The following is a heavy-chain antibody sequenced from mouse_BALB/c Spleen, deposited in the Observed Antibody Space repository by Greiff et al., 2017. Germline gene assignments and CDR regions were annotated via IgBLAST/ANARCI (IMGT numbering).Heavy chain of an antibody. V-gene: IGHV2-2-2*01. J-gene: IGHJ1*01. D-gene: IGHD2-1*01. Sequence: QVQLQQSGPGLVQPSQSLSITCTVSGFSLTSYGVHWVRQSPGKGLEWLGVIWSGGSTDYNAAFISRLSISKDNSKSQVFFKMNSLQADDTAIYYCVRRWDMRGNYWYFDVWGAGTTVTVSS. CDR1: GFSLTSYG. CDR3: VRRWDMRGNYWYFDV. CDR2: IWSGGST.